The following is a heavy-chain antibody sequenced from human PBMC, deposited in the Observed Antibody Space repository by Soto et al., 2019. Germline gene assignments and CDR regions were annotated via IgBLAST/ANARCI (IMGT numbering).Heavy chain of an antibody. CDR2: ISGSDDST. Sequence: EVQLLESGGGLVQPGESLRLSCAASGFTFSSYAMSWVRQAPGKGLEWVSVISGSDDSTYYADSVKGRFTISRDNSKNTLYLQRNSLRAEDTAVYYCAKRSSSSTVDYWGQGTLVTVSS. D-gene: IGHD6-6*01. CDR1: GFTFSSYA. J-gene: IGHJ4*02. CDR3: AKRSSSSTVDY. V-gene: IGHV3-23*01.